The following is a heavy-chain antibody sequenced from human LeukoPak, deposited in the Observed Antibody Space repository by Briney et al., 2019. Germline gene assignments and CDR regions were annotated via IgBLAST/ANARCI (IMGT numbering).Heavy chain of an antibody. D-gene: IGHD6-13*01. J-gene: IGHJ6*02. V-gene: IGHV3-48*02. CDR2: ISSSSTSI. Sequence: GGSLRLSCVASGFTLSSYSMNWVRQAPGKGLEWVSYISSSSTSIYYAESVKGRFTISRDNAKNSLYLQMNSLRDEDTAVYYCAKALVPNYYYAMDVWGQGTTVTVSS. CDR3: AKALVPNYYYAMDV. CDR1: GFTLSSYS.